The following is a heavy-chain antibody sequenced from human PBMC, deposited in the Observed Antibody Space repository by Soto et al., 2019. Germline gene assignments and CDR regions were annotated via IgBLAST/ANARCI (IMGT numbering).Heavy chain of an antibody. V-gene: IGHV4-4*02. J-gene: IGHJ5*02. Sequence: SETLSLTCAVSGGSISSSNWWSWVRQPPGKGLEWIGEIYHSGSTNYNPSLKSRVTISVDKSKNQFSLKLSSVTAADTAVYYCARDLYYYDSSGYRGYNWFDPWGQGTLVTVSS. CDR3: ARDLYYYDSSGYRGYNWFDP. CDR2: IYHSGST. D-gene: IGHD3-22*01. CDR1: GGSISSSNW.